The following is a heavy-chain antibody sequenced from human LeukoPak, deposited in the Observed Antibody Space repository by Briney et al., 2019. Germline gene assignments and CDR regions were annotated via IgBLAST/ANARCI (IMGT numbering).Heavy chain of an antibody. CDR2: ISGGGGST. D-gene: IGHD3-22*01. V-gene: IGHV3-23*01. J-gene: IGHJ4*02. Sequence: GGSLRLSCAASGFTFSSYAMSWVRQAPGKGLEWVSAISGGGGSTYYADSVKGRFTISRDNAKNSLYLQMNSLRAKDTAVYYCARNFLYDSSGYYVGSYYFDYWGQGTLVTVSS. CDR3: ARNFLYDSSGYYVGSYYFDY. CDR1: GFTFSSYA.